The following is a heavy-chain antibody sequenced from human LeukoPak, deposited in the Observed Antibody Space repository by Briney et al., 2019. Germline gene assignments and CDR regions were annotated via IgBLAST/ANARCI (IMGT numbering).Heavy chain of an antibody. J-gene: IGHJ3*02. Sequence: SVKVSCKASGGTFSSYAISWVRQAPGQGLEWMGGIIPIFGTANYAQKFQGRVTITTDESTSTAYMELSSLRSEDTAVYYCARRHYYDSSGYPLGAFDIWGQGTMVTVSS. V-gene: IGHV1-69*05. CDR3: ARRHYYDSSGYPLGAFDI. CDR1: GGTFSSYA. D-gene: IGHD3-22*01. CDR2: IIPIFGTA.